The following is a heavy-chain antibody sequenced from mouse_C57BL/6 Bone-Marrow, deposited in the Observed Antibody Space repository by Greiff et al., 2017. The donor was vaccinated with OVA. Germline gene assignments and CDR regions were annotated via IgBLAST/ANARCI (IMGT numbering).Heavy chain of an antibody. V-gene: IGHV1-74*01. Sequence: QVQLQQPGAELVKPGASVKVSCKASGYTFTSYWMHWVKQRPGQGLEWIGRIHPSDSDTNYNQKFKGKATLTVDKSSSTAYMQLSSLTSEDSAVYYCAAPAYGNYDPFYAMDYWGQGTSVTVSS. CDR1: GYTFTSYW. CDR3: AAPAYGNYDPFYAMDY. D-gene: IGHD2-1*01. CDR2: IHPSDSDT. J-gene: IGHJ4*01.